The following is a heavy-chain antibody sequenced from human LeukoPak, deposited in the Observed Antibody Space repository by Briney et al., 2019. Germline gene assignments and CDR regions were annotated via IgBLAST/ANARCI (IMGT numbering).Heavy chain of an antibody. V-gene: IGHV1-69*13. CDR2: IIPMFGTP. J-gene: IGHJ3*02. Sequence: ASVKVSCKASGVIFSSYAITWVRQAPGQGLEWMGGIIPMFGTPNYAQKFQGRVTITADESTNTAYMELSSLTYEDTAMYCCARDGDTAMVSFYDIWGQGTKVTVSS. CDR3: ARDGDTAMVSFYDI. D-gene: IGHD5-18*01. CDR1: GVIFSSYA.